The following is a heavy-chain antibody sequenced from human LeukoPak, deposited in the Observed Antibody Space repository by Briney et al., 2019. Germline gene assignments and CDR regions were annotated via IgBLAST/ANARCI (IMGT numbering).Heavy chain of an antibody. CDR1: GGTFSSYA. CDR3: ARDSDVVVPAASTGYWFDL. Sequence: SVKVSCKASGGTFSSYAISWVRQAPGQGLEWMGRIIPIFGIANYAQKFRGRVTITADKSTSTAYMELSSLRSEDTAVYYCARDSDVVVPAASTGYWFDLWGQGTLVTVSS. V-gene: IGHV1-69*04. J-gene: IGHJ5*02. CDR2: IIPIFGIA. D-gene: IGHD2-2*01.